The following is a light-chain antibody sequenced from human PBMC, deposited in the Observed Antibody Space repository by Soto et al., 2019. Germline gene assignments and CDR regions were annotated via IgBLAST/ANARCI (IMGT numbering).Light chain of an antibody. CDR2: GAS. J-gene: IGKJ4*01. Sequence: EIVMTQSPATLSVSPGERATLSCRASQSISSSLAWYQQKPGQAPRLLIHGASTRATGNPGRFSGSGSGAEFTLTVSSLQSEDFAVYYCQQYNNWPQLTFGGGTKVDIK. V-gene: IGKV3-15*01. CDR3: QQYNNWPQLT. CDR1: QSISSS.